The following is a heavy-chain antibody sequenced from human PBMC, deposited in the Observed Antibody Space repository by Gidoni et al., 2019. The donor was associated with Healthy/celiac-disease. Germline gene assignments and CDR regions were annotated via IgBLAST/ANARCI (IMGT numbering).Heavy chain of an antibody. J-gene: IGHJ6*03. D-gene: IGHD3-10*01. CDR3: ARDIWFGESGPPYYYYYYMDV. V-gene: IGHV4-4*07. Sequence: HVQLQESGPGLVKPSETVSPTCTDSGASSSSYYWSWIRPPAGKGLEWIGRIYTSGCTNYNPALKSRVTMSVDTSKNQFSLKLSSVTAADTAVYYCARDIWFGESGPPYYYYYYMDVWGKGTTVTVSS. CDR1: GASSSSYY. CDR2: IYTSGCT.